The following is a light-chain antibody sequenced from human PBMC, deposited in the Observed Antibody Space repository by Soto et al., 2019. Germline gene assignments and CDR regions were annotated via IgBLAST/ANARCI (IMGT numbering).Light chain of an antibody. CDR1: SSDVGAYDY. CDR2: DVS. CDR3: SSFTTSTSYV. V-gene: IGLV2-14*03. Sequence: QSALTQPASVSGSPGQSITISCTGTSSDVGAYDYVSWYQQHPGEVAKLMIFDVSDRTSWVSNRFSGSKSGNTASLTISELQAEDEADYYCSSFTTSTSYVFGTGTKLTVL. J-gene: IGLJ1*01.